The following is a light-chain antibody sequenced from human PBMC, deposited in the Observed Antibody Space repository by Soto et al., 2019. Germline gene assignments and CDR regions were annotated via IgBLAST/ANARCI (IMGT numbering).Light chain of an antibody. CDR3: SSYTSGSTYV. J-gene: IGLJ1*01. V-gene: IGLV2-14*01. Sequence: QSVLTQPASVSGSPGQSITISCTGTSSDVGGYNYVSWYQQHPGKAPKLIIYEVSNRPSEISNRFSGSKSGNTASLTISGLRAEDEADYYCSSYTSGSTYVFGTGTKVTVL. CDR1: SSDVGGYNY. CDR2: EVS.